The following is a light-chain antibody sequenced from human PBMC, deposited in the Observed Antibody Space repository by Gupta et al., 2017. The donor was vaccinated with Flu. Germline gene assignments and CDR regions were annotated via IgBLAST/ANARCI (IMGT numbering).Light chain of an antibody. J-gene: IGKJ2*01. CDR1: EYISTY. CDR3: RQRGNWPPYT. V-gene: IGKV3-11*01. CDR2: DAS. Sequence: ATLCLSPGESATLSCWATEYISTYLAWYKQKPGQSPRLLIFDASNRATGVPFRFSGSGYGTDLTLTINSREPEDFAVYYCRQRGNWPPYTFGQGTKVEIK.